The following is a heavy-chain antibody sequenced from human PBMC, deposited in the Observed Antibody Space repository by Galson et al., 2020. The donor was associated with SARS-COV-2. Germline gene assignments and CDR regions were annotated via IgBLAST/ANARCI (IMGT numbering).Heavy chain of an antibody. CDR2: ISTSGST. CDR1: GDSISTGNYH. V-gene: IGHV4-61*02. CDR3: ARSRRGDFWGQLGYYHFALDV. Sequence: SETLSLTCTVSGDSISTGNYHWSWIRQPAGRGLEWIACISTSGSTNYNPSLSSRVSISLDTSKNQFSLDLTSVTAADTAVYYCARSRRGDFWGQLGYYHFALDVWGQGATVIVSS. D-gene: IGHD3-3*01. J-gene: IGHJ6*02.